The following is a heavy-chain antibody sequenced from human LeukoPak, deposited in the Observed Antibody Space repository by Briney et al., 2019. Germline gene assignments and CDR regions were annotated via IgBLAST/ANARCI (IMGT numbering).Heavy chain of an antibody. V-gene: IGHV1-2*02. CDR3: AKENKAVDTAGLGF. CDR1: GYTFTVYY. D-gene: IGHD5-18*01. Sequence: APVKVSCKASGYTFTVYYMHWVRQAPAQGLEWMGWINCNSGDTNYAQKFQGRVTMTRDTSISTVYMEVSGLSSDDTAVYYCAKENKAVDTAGLGFWGQGTLVTVSS. CDR2: INCNSGDT. J-gene: IGHJ4*02.